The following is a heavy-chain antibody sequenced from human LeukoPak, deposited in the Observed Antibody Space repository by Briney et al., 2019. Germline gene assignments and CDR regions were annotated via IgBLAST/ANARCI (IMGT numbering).Heavy chain of an antibody. CDR3: AKGGYSNGRYYYYYMDV. V-gene: IGHV3-23*01. CDR2: FSFNGEST. Sequence: GGSLRLSCTVSGFTVSSNSMSWVRQAPGKGLEWVSSFSFNGESTYYADSAKGRFTISRDNSKNTLYLQMNSLRAEDTAVYYCAKGGYSNGRYYYYYMDVWGEGTTVTVSS. D-gene: IGHD5-18*01. CDR1: GFTVSSNS. J-gene: IGHJ6*03.